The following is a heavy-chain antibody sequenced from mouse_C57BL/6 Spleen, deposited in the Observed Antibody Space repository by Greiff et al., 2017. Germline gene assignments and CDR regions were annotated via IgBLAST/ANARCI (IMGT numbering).Heavy chain of an antibody. CDR1: GYTFTSYW. CDR3: ARSDDGPWYFDV. CDR2: IHPNSGST. V-gene: IGHV1-64*01. Sequence: QVQLQQPGAELVKPGASVKLSCKASGYTFTSYWMHWVKQRPGQGLEWIGMIHPNSGSTNYNEKFKSKATLTVDKSSSTAYMQLGSLTSEDSAVYYCARSDDGPWYFDVWGTGTTVTVSS. D-gene: IGHD2-3*01. J-gene: IGHJ1*03.